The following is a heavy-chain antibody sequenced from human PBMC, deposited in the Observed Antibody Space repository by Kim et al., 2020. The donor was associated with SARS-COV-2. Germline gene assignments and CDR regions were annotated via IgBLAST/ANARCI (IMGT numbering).Heavy chain of an antibody. D-gene: IGHD2-15*01. CDR2: IDPSDSYT. V-gene: IGHV5-10-1*01. Sequence: GESLKISCKGSGYSFTSYWISWVRQMPGKGLEWMGRIDPSDSYTNYSPSFQGHVTISADKSIITAYLQWSSLKASDTAMYYCARLDCSGGSCYNYYYGMDVWGQGTTVTVSS. CDR1: GYSFTSYW. CDR3: ARLDCSGGSCYNYYYGMDV. J-gene: IGHJ6*02.